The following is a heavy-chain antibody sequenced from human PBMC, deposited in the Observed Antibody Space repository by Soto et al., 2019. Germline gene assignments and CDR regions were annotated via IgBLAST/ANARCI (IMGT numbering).Heavy chain of an antibody. CDR2: ISSSSSYI. CDR1: GFTFSSYS. Sequence: GGSLRLSCAASGFTFSSYSMNWVRQAPGKGLEWVSSISSSSSYIYYADSVKGRFTISRDNAKNSLYLQMNSLRAEDTAVYYCARDGTVLRFLEWLGNWFDPWGQGTLVTVSS. D-gene: IGHD3-3*01. J-gene: IGHJ5*02. V-gene: IGHV3-21*01. CDR3: ARDGTVLRFLEWLGNWFDP.